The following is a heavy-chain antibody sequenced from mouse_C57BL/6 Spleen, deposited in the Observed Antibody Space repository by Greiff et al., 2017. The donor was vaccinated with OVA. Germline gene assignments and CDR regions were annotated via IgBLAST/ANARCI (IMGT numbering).Heavy chain of an antibody. Sequence: VQLQQSGPELVKPGASVKISCKASGYAFSSSWMNWVKQRPGQGLEWIGRIYPGDGDTNYNGKFKGKATLTADKSSSTAYMQLSSLTSEDSAVYFCAREEYSNYGGSYAMDDWGQGPSVTVSS. CDR2: IYPGDGDT. CDR1: GYAFSSSW. CDR3: AREEYSNYGGSYAMDD. J-gene: IGHJ4*01. V-gene: IGHV1-82*01. D-gene: IGHD2-5*01.